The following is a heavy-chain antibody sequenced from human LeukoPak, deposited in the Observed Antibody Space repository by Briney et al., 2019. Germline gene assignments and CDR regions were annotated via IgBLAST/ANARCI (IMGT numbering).Heavy chain of an antibody. D-gene: IGHD6-13*01. J-gene: IGHJ4*01. Sequence: GESLKISCKGSGYSFTSYWIGWVRQMPGKGLEWMGIIYPGDSDTRYSPSFQGQVTISADKSISTAYLQWSSLKASDTAMYYCARQPIGYSSSWYIGYYFDYWGXGTLVTXSS. CDR1: GYSFTSYW. V-gene: IGHV5-51*01. CDR3: ARQPIGYSSSWYIGYYFDY. CDR2: IYPGDSDT.